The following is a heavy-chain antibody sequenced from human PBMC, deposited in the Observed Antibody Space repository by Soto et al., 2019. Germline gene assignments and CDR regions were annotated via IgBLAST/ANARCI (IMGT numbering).Heavy chain of an antibody. V-gene: IGHV3-21*01. Sequence: EVQLAESGGGLVKPGGSLRLSCISSGFTFRTYTMNWVRQAPGKGLEWVSGIRGFSPYTFYAESVKGRFTISRDNAKNSLYLQMNSLRAEDTAVYYCARDRGYDAHDYYYNAMDVWCQGTTVTVSS. CDR2: IRGFSPYT. CDR3: ARDRGYDAHDYYYNAMDV. J-gene: IGHJ6*02. D-gene: IGHD3-10*01. CDR1: GFTFRTYT.